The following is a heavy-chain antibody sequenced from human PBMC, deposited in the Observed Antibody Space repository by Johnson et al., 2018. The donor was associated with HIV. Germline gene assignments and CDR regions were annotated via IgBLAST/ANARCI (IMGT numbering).Heavy chain of an antibody. D-gene: IGHD5-12*01. CDR2: ISWNSGSI. CDR1: GFTFDDYA. Sequence: EVQLVESGGGVVQPGRSLRLSCAASGFTFDDYAMHWVRQAPGKGLEWVSGISWNSGSIGYADSVKGRCTISRDNSKNTLYLQMNSLRTEDTAVYYCAKGLTGYSGYEKGGHAFDIWGQGTMVTVSS. V-gene: IGHV3-9*01. J-gene: IGHJ3*02. CDR3: AKGLTGYSGYEKGGHAFDI.